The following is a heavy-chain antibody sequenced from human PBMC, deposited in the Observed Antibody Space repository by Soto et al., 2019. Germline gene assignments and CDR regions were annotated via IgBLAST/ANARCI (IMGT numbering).Heavy chain of an antibody. D-gene: IGHD2-15*01. CDR1: GFPFSSYG. CDR2: INSDGSST. J-gene: IGHJ4*02. V-gene: IGHV3-74*01. CDR3: VRTSLVVAAATREDY. Sequence: GGSLRLSCTASGFPFSSYGMHWVRQAPGKGLVWVSGINSDGSSTSYADSVKGRFTISRDNAKNTLYLQMNSLRAEDTAVYYCVRTSLVVAAATREDYWGQGTLVTVSS.